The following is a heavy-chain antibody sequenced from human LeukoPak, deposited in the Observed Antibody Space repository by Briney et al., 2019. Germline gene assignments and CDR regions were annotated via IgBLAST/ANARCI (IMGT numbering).Heavy chain of an antibody. CDR1: GFTFSSYA. Sequence: GGSLRPSCAASGFTFSSYAMHWVRQAPGKGLEWVAVISYDGSNKYYADSVKGRFTISRDNSKNTLYLQMDSLRAEDTAVYYCARGSGRYWYFDLWGRGNLVTVSS. D-gene: IGHD6-19*01. V-gene: IGHV3-30-3*01. CDR3: ARGSGRYWYFDL. CDR2: ISYDGSNK. J-gene: IGHJ2*01.